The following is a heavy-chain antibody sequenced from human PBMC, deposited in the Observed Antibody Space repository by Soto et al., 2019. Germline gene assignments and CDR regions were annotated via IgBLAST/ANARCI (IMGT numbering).Heavy chain of an antibody. Sequence: PGGSLILSCVASGFSVSNNYMSWVRQAPGKGLEWVSVIYSGGSTYYADSVKGRFTISRDNSKNTLYLQMNGLRAEDTAVYYCARRMATTPAFDYWGQGTLVTVSS. J-gene: IGHJ4*02. CDR2: IYSGGST. CDR1: GFSVSNNY. D-gene: IGHD5-12*01. CDR3: ARRMATTPAFDY. V-gene: IGHV3-53*01.